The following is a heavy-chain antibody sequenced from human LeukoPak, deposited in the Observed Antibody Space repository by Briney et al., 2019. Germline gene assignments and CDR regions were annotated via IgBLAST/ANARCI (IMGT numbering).Heavy chain of an antibody. CDR2: FDPEDGET. D-gene: IGHD2-8*01. J-gene: IGHJ3*02. V-gene: IGHV1-24*01. Sequence: ASVKVSCKVSGYTLTELSMHWVRQAPGKGLEWMGGFDPEDGETIYAQKFQGRVTMTEDTSTDTAYMELSSLRSEDTAVYYCATAYVIVLMVYAQSYAFDIWGQGTMVTVSS. CDR1: GYTLTELS. CDR3: ATAYVIVLMVYAQSYAFDI.